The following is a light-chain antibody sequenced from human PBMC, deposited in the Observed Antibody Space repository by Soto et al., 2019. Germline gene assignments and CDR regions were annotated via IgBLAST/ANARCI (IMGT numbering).Light chain of an antibody. CDR3: QQYHNWPWT. J-gene: IGKJ1*01. CDR2: SAS. Sequence: DRVMTHSPATLSVSPCDRATLSCRASQTISSNLAWYQQKPGQAPRLLIHSASTRATGIPARFSGSGSGTEFTLTISSLQSEDFAVYYCQQYHNWPWTFGQGTKVDIK. CDR1: QTISSN. V-gene: IGKV3-15*01.